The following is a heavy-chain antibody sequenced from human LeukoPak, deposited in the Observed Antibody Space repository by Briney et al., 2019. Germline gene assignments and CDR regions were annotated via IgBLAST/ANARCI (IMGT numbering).Heavy chain of an antibody. D-gene: IGHD3-9*01. J-gene: IGHJ4*02. CDR1: GGSISSYY. V-gene: IGHV4-59*01. Sequence: SETLSLTCTVSGGSISSYYWSWIRQPPGKGLEWIGYIYYSGSTNYNPSLKSRVTISVDTSKNQFSLKLSSVTAADTAVYYCARALDSYYDILTGHYVFDYWGQGTLVTVSS. CDR3: ARALDSYYDILTGHYVFDY. CDR2: IYYSGST.